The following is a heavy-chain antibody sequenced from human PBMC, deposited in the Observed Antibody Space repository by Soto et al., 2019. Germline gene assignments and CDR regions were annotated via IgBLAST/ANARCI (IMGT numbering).Heavy chain of an antibody. Sequence: QVQLVQSGAEVKKPGASVKVSCKASGYTFSSYGISWVRQAPGQGLEWMGWISGYNGNTNYAQKFQGRVTMSTHTLTSTAYMELRRLRSDDTAVYYCARDHGGVRGAIQDYWGQGTLVTVSS. CDR1: GYTFSSYG. J-gene: IGHJ4*02. D-gene: IGHD3-10*01. CDR2: ISGYNGNT. V-gene: IGHV1-18*01. CDR3: ARDHGGVRGAIQDY.